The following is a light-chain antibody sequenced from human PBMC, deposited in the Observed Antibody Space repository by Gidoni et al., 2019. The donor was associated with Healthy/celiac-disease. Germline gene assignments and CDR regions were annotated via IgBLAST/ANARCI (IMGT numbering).Light chain of an antibody. CDR2: GAS. V-gene: IGKV3-20*01. CDR3: QQYGSSPRT. CDR1: QSVSSSY. J-gene: IGKJ1*01. Sequence: EIVLTQSPGTLSLSPGERATLSCRASQSVSSSYLAWYQQKPGQAPRLLIYGASSRATGIPYMFSGSGSGTDFTLTISRLGPEDFAVYYCQQYGSSPRTFGQGTKVEIK.